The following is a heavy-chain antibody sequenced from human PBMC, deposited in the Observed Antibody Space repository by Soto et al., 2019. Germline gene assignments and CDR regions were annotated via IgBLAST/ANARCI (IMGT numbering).Heavy chain of an antibody. CDR1: GGSISSGDYY. CDR3: ARVVVAATVYFSDY. J-gene: IGHJ4*02. CDR2: IYYSGST. V-gene: IGHV4-30-4*01. Sequence: QVQLQESGPGLVKPSQTLSLTCTVSGGSISSGDYYWSWIRQPPGKGLEWIGYIYYSGSTYCNPSLESRVTISVDTSKNQFSLKLSSVTAADTAVYYCARVVVAATVYFSDYWGQGTLVTVSS. D-gene: IGHD2-15*01.